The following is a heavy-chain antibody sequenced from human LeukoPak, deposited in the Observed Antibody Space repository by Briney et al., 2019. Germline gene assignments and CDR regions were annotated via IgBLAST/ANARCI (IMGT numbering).Heavy chain of an antibody. J-gene: IGHJ4*02. CDR2: ISSSGSYI. D-gene: IGHD3-10*01. CDR3: AKQGVAMVRGVSFKDY. V-gene: IGHV3-21*01. Sequence: GGSLRLACAASGFTFSSYGMNWVRQAPGKGLEWVSSISSSGSYIYYADSVKGRFTISRDNAKNSLYLQMNSLRAEDTAVYYCAKQGVAMVRGVSFKDYWGQGTLVTASS. CDR1: GFTFSSYG.